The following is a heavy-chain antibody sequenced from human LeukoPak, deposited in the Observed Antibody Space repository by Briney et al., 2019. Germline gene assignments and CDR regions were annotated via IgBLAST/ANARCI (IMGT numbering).Heavy chain of an antibody. J-gene: IGHJ4*02. CDR1: GFTFSSFA. Sequence: GRSLRLSCAASGFTFSSFAMHWVRQAPGKGLEWVAVIPYDGSNKYYADSVKGQFTISRDNSKNTLYLQMNSLRAEDTAVYYCASTRPYSSGWRLGYWGQGTLVTVSS. CDR2: IPYDGSNK. D-gene: IGHD6-19*01. CDR3: ASTRPYSSGWRLGY. V-gene: IGHV3-30*04.